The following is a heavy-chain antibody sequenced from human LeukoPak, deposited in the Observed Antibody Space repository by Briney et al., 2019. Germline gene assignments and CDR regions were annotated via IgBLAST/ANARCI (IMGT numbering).Heavy chain of an antibody. V-gene: IGHV4-4*07. CDR1: GGSISNYY. D-gene: IGHD3-3*01. Sequence: SETLSLTCTVSGGSISNYYWSWIRQPAGKGLEWIGRIYTSGSTNYNPSLKSRVTMSVDTSKNQFSLKLSSVTAADTAVYYCARETIFGVKFDYWGQGTLVTVSS. CDR3: ARETIFGVKFDY. J-gene: IGHJ4*02. CDR2: IYTSGST.